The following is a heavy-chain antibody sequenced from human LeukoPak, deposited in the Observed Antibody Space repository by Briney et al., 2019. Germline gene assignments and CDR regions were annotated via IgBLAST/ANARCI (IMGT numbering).Heavy chain of an antibody. CDR3: ARGWSRAFFDY. CDR2: INHSGST. J-gene: IGHJ4*02. D-gene: IGHD3-3*01. Sequence: SETLSLTCAVYGGSFSGYYWSWIRQPPGKGLEWIEEINHSGSTNYNPSLKSRVTISVDTSKNQFSLKLSSVTAADTAVYYCARGWSRAFFDYWGQGTLVTVSS. V-gene: IGHV4-34*01. CDR1: GGSFSGYY.